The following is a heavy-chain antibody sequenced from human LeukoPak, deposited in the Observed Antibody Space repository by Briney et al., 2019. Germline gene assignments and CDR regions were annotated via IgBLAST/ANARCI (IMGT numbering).Heavy chain of an antibody. CDR2: IIPILGIA. Sequence: ASVKVSCKASGGTFSSYAISWVRQAPGQGLEWMGRIIPILGIANYAQKFQGRVTITADKSTSTAYMELSSLRSEDTAVYYCASWAGDGLADAFDIWGQGTMVTVSS. CDR1: GGTFSSYA. D-gene: IGHD7-27*01. V-gene: IGHV1-69*04. J-gene: IGHJ3*02. CDR3: ASWAGDGLADAFDI.